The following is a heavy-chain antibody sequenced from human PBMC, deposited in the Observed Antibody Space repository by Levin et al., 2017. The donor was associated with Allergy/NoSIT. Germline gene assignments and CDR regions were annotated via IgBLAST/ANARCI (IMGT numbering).Heavy chain of an antibody. CDR1: GFTFSDFY. D-gene: IGHD6-19*01. Sequence: GGSLRLSCAASGFTFSDFYMSWIRQAPGKGLECVSYIDRSGTTVYYGDSVKGRFTVSRDNAKSSLYLQMNRLRAEDTAVYYCANGHPWLDPWGQGPPVNVSS. CDR2: IDRSGTTV. J-gene: IGHJ5*02. CDR3: ANGHPWLDP. V-gene: IGHV3-11*01.